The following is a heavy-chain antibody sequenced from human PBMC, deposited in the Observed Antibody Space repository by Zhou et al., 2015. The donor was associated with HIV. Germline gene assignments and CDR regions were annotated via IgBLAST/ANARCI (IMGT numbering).Heavy chain of an antibody. J-gene: IGHJ3*02. CDR2: INPNSGGT. CDR3: ARAGSSSWYIAFDI. D-gene: IGHD6-13*01. CDR1: GYTFTGYY. Sequence: QVQLVQSGAEVKKPGASVKVSCKASGYTFTGYYIHWVRQAPGQGLEWMGWINPNSGGTKYAQKFQTTVTMARDTSISTAYMELRRLTSDDTAVYYCARAGSSSWYIAFDIWGQGTMVTVSS. V-gene: IGHV1-2*02.